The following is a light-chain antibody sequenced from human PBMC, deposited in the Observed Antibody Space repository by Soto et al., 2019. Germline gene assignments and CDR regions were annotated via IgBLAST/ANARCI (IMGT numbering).Light chain of an antibody. CDR1: QSVSRSY. J-gene: IGKJ1*01. V-gene: IGKV3-20*01. CDR3: QQYGGSPRT. Sequence: EIVLTQSPGTLSLSPGERATLSCTASQSVSRSYLAWYQQKPGQAPRLLIYGASSRATGIPDRFSGSGSGTDLPLTISRLEPEDFAVYYCQQYGGSPRTFGQGTKVEIK. CDR2: GAS.